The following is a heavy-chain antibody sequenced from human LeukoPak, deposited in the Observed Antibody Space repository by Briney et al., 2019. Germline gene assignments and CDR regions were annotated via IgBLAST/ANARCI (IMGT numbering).Heavy chain of an antibody. Sequence: GGSLRLSCAASGFIFSSYEMSWVRQAPGKGLEWVSYISSSGRTIYYADSVKGRFTVSRDNAKNSLYLQMNSLRAEDTAIYYCARDNYSGSRYFDHWGQGTLVTVSS. J-gene: IGHJ4*02. CDR2: ISSSGRTI. CDR1: GFIFSSYE. CDR3: ARDNYSGSRYFDH. V-gene: IGHV3-48*03. D-gene: IGHD1-26*01.